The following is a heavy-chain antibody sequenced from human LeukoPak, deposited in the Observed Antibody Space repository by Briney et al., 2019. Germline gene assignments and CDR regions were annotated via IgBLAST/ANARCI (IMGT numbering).Heavy chain of an antibody. CDR3: ARERRQQSTYYYDSSGYRGPFDP. J-gene: IGHJ5*02. V-gene: IGHV4-34*01. Sequence: SETLSLTCAVYGGSLSGYYWSWIRQPPGKGLEWIGEINHSGSTNYNPSLKSRVTISVDTSKNQFSLKLSSVTAADTAVYYCARERRQQSTYYYDSSGYRGPFDPWGQGTLVTVSS. CDR2: INHSGST. D-gene: IGHD3-22*01. CDR1: GGSLSGYY.